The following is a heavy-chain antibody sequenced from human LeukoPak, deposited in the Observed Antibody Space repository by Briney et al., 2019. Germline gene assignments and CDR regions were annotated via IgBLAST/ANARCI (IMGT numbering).Heavy chain of an antibody. D-gene: IGHD3-9*01. Sequence: GGSLRLSCAASGFTFSSYWMHWVRQAPGKGLVWVSRINSDGSSATYAHSVKGRFTISRDNAKNTLNLQMNIQRAEDTAVYYCASPYNDILNGRYFYHYDMDVWGQGTTVTVSS. CDR3: ASPYNDILNGRYFYHYDMDV. CDR1: GFTFSSYW. CDR2: INSDGSSA. V-gene: IGHV3-74*01. J-gene: IGHJ6*02.